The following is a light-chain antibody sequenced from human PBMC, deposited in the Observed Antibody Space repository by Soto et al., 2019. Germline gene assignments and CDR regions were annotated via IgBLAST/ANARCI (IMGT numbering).Light chain of an antibody. V-gene: IGKV3-15*01. CDR2: GAS. CDR1: QSVSSN. Sequence: EIVMTQSPATLSVSPGERATLSCRASQSVSSNLAWYQQKPGQAPRLLIYGASTRATGIPARFSGSGSGTEFTLTISSLQSEDFVVYYCQQYNNWPPGRATFGQGTKLEIK. J-gene: IGKJ2*01. CDR3: QQYNNWPPGRAT.